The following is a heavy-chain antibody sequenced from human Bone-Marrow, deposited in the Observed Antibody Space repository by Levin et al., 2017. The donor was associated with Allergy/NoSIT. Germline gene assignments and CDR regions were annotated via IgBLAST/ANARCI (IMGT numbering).Heavy chain of an antibody. Sequence: GGSLRLSCAASGFTFSSYSMNWVRQAPGKGLEWVSYISSSSSTIYYADSVKGRFTISRDNAKNSLYLQMNSLRDEDTAVYYCARVIPPSWDYDFWSGYPGGLFDYWGQGTLVTVSS. CDR2: ISSSSSTI. CDR3: ARVIPPSWDYDFWSGYPGGLFDY. D-gene: IGHD3-3*01. V-gene: IGHV3-48*02. CDR1: GFTFSSYS. J-gene: IGHJ4*02.